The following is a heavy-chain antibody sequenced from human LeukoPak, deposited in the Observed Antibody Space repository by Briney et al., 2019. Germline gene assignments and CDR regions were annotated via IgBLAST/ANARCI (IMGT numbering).Heavy chain of an antibody. Sequence: SETLSLTCTVSGGSISSSSYYWGWIRQPPGTGLERIGSIYYSGSTYYNPSLKSRVTISVDTSKHQFSLKLSSVTAADTAVYYCARRITVTTLFESWFDPWGQGTLVTVSS. D-gene: IGHD4-17*01. CDR2: IYYSGST. CDR3: ARRITVTTLFESWFDP. CDR1: GGSISSSSYY. V-gene: IGHV4-39*01. J-gene: IGHJ5*02.